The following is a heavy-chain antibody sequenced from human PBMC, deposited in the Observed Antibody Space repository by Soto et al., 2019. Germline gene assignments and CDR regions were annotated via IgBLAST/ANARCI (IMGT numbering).Heavy chain of an antibody. CDR1: GDSVSSNSAA. V-gene: IGHV6-1*01. D-gene: IGHD1-20*01. CDR3: ARDRKSITGHSDYHYGLAF. Sequence: SQTLSLTCAISGDSVSSNSAAWNWIRQSPSRGLEWLGRTYYRSKWYNDYAVSVKSRITINPDTSKNQFSLQLNSVTPEDTAVYYGARDRKSITGHSDYHYGLAFRGQRTTVTVS. CDR2: TYYRSKWYN. J-gene: IGHJ6*02.